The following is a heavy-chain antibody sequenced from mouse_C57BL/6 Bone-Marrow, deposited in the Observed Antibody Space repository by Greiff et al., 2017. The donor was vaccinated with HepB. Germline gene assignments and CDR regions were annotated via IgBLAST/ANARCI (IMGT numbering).Heavy chain of an antibody. V-gene: IGHV5-2*01. D-gene: IGHD1-1*01. CDR3: YYYGSSYYAMDY. J-gene: IGHJ4*01. CDR2: INSDGGST. Sequence: EVQRVESGGGLVQPGESLKLSCESNEYEFPSHDMSWVRKTPEKRLELVAAINSDGGSTYYPDTMERRFIISRDNTKKTLYLQMSSLRSEDTALYYCYYYGSSYYAMDYWGQGTSVTVSS. CDR1: EYEFPSHD.